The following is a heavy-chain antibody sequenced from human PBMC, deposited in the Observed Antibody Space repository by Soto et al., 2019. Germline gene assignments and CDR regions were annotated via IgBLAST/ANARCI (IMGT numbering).Heavy chain of an antibody. CDR3: ARERREDYDILTGPFDY. D-gene: IGHD3-9*01. CDR2: IYYSGST. V-gene: IGHV4-59*01. CDR1: GGSISSYY. Sequence: PSETLSLTCTVSGGSISSYYWSWIRQPPGKGLEWIGYIYYSGSTNYNPSLKSRVTISVDTSKNQFSLKLSSVTAADTAVYYCARERREDYDILTGPFDYWGRGTLVTVSS. J-gene: IGHJ4*02.